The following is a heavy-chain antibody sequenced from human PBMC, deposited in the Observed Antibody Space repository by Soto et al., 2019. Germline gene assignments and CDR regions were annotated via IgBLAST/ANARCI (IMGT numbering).Heavy chain of an antibody. J-gene: IGHJ4*02. CDR1: RFTFGSYL. CDR3: AKVFSPEGGNYFDH. CDR2: MYTDGSSS. Sequence: PGGSLRLSCPSSRFTFGSYLMQWVRQAPGRGLVWVSRMYTDGSSSPYPDSVEGRFTISRDNDKHTVFVEIDSLRAEEPAVYYCAKVFSPEGGNYFDHWGRGTLVTVSS. V-gene: IGHV3-74*01.